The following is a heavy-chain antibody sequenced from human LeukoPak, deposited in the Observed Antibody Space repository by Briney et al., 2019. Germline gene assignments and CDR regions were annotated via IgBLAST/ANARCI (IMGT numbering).Heavy chain of an antibody. D-gene: IGHD4/OR15-4a*01. CDR1: GFTVSSNY. CDR3: ARDSTGANDY. Sequence: GGSLRLSCAASGFTVSSNYMSWVRQAPGKGLEWVSVIYSGGSTYYADSVKGRFTISRDNSKSTLYLQMNSLRAEDTAVYYCARDSTGANDYWGQGTLVTVSS. CDR2: IYSGGST. J-gene: IGHJ4*02. V-gene: IGHV3-66*02.